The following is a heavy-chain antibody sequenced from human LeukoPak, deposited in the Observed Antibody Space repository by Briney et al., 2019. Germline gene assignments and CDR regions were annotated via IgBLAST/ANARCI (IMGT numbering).Heavy chain of an antibody. V-gene: IGHV3-30*04. CDR3: AKNYDLLTGYYSPSDY. CDR2: ISYDGSNE. CDR1: GFTFSSYV. Sequence: GGSLRLSCAASGFTFSSYVMHWVRQAPGKGLEWVAIISYDGSNEYYADSVKGRFTISRDNSNNTLYLQMNSLRAEDTAVYYCAKNYDLLTGYYSPSDYWGQGTLVTVSS. J-gene: IGHJ4*02. D-gene: IGHD3-9*01.